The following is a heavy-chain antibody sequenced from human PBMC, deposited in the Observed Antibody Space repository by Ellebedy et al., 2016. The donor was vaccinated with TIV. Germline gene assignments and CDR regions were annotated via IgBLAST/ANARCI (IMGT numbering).Heavy chain of an antibody. Sequence: AASVKVSCKASGYNFVSYAMHWVRQAPGQRLEWMGWISPGEGITKYSQKFQGRVTITRDTSASTAYMELRSLRAEDTAVYYCARDRDYGTFDYWGQGTLVTVSS. V-gene: IGHV1-3*01. CDR3: ARDRDYGTFDY. J-gene: IGHJ4*02. CDR2: ISPGEGIT. D-gene: IGHD4-17*01. CDR1: GYNFVSYA.